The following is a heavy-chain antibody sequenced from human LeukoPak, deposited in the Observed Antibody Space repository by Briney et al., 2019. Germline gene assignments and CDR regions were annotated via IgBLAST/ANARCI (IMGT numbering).Heavy chain of an antibody. J-gene: IGHJ4*02. CDR3: ARTKAATRWMVDY. D-gene: IGHD2-15*01. Sequence: KVSCKTSGYTFTSYWIGWVRQMPGKGLEWMGTIYPGDSDTRYSPSFQGQVTISADKSISTAYLQWSSLKASDTAMYYCARTKAATRWMVDYWGQGTLVTVSS. V-gene: IGHV5-51*01. CDR2: IYPGDSDT. CDR1: GYTFTSYW.